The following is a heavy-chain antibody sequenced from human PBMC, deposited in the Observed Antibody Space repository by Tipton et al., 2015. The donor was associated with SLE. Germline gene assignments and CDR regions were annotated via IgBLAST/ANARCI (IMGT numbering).Heavy chain of an antibody. Sequence: TLSLTCTVSGGSISSSSYYWGRNRQPPGKGLEWIGSIYYSGSTYYNPSLKSRVTISVDTSKNQFSLKLSSMTAADTAVYYCARCTTEVTLDYWGQGTLVTVSS. CDR3: ARCTTEVTLDY. CDR2: IYYSGST. J-gene: IGHJ4*02. V-gene: IGHV4-39*07. CDR1: GGSISSSSYY. D-gene: IGHD2-21*02.